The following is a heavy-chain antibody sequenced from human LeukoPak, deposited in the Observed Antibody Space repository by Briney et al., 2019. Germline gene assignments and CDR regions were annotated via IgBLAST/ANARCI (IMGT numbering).Heavy chain of an antibody. CDR3: ARVQGGYYYDD. J-gene: IGHJ4*02. Sequence: SETLSLTCTVSGGSISSSSYYWGWIRQPPGKGLEWIGSIYYSGSTYYNPSLKSRVTISVDTSKNQFSLKLSSVTAADTAVYYCARVQGGYYYDDWGQGTLVTVSS. CDR2: IYYSGST. V-gene: IGHV4-39*07. CDR1: GGSISSSSYY. D-gene: IGHD6-13*01.